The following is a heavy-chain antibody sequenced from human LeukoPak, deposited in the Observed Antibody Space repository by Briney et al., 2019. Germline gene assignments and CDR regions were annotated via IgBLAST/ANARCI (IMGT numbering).Heavy chain of an antibody. J-gene: IGHJ4*02. D-gene: IGHD6-13*01. V-gene: IGHV3-23*01. Sequence: GGSLRLSCAASGFTFSSYAMSWVRQAPGKGLEWVSAISGSGGSTYYADSVKGRFTISRDNSKNTLYLQLNNLRAEGTAVYYCARASIAAAGYYFDYWGQGTLVTVSS. CDR1: GFTFSSYA. CDR2: ISGSGGST. CDR3: ARASIAAAGYYFDY.